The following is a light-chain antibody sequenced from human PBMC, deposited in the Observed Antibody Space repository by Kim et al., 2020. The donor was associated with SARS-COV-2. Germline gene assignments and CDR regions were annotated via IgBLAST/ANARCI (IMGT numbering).Light chain of an antibody. J-gene: IGLJ2*01. V-gene: IGLV3-21*01. CDR2: YDS. Sequence: SYELTQPPSVSVAPGETATITRGGDDIEKKSVHWYQQRPGQAPVLFIYYDSGRPSGVPERFSGSNSGNTATLTIRGVEAGDEADYYCQVWESRTDHVIFGGGTKLTVL. CDR1: DIEKKS. CDR3: QVWESRTDHVI.